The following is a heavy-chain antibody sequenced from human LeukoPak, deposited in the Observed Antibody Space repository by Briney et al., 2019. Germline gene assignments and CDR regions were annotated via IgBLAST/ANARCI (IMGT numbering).Heavy chain of an antibody. D-gene: IGHD3-22*01. CDR3: TRHGGRDYYDSSEDAFDI. CDR1: GFTFSGSA. CDR2: IRSKAHSYAT. Sequence: GGTLRLSCAASGFTFSGSAMHWGRQASGKGLEWVGRIRSKAHSYATAYAASVQGRFTISRDDSKNTAYLQMNSLKTEDTAVYYCTRHGGRDYYDSSEDAFDIWGQGTMVIVSS. J-gene: IGHJ3*02. V-gene: IGHV3-73*01.